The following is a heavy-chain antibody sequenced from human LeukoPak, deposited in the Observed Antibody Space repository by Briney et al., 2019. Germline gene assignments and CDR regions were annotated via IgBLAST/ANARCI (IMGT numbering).Heavy chain of an antibody. CDR3: ARDGNSPMVDFDS. CDR2: INTDTGDT. J-gene: IGHJ4*02. Sequence: ASVKVSCKASGYTFTGDYMYWVRQAPGQGLEWMGWINTDTGDTNYAQKFQGRVTMTRDTSIGTIYMELSGLRPDDTAVYYCARDGNSPMVDFDSWGEGTLVTVSS. D-gene: IGHD3-10*01. CDR1: GYTFTGDY. V-gene: IGHV1-2*02.